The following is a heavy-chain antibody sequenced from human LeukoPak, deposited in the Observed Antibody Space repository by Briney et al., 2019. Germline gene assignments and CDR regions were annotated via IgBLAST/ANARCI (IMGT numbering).Heavy chain of an antibody. J-gene: IGHJ4*02. CDR3: ARRSIAARKAFDY. CDR1: GYTFTSYD. V-gene: IGHV1-8*03. CDR2: MNPNSGNT. Sequence: GASVKVSCKASGYTFTSYDINRVRQATGQGLEWMGWMNPNSGNTGYAQKFQGRVTITRNTSISTAYMELSSLRSEDTAVYYCARRSIAARKAFDYWGQGTLVTVSS. D-gene: IGHD6-6*01.